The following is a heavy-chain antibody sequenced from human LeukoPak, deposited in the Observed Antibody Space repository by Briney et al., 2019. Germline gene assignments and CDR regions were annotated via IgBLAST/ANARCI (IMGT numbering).Heavy chain of an antibody. CDR2: IYYSGST. Sequence: TSETLSLTCTVSGGSISSSSYYWGWIRQPPGKGLEWIGSIYYSGSTYYNPSLKSRDTIPVDTSKNQFSLKLSSVTAADTAVYYCARQSSLAFDIWGQGTMVTVSS. J-gene: IGHJ3*02. CDR3: ARQSSLAFDI. V-gene: IGHV4-39*01. CDR1: GGSISSSSYY.